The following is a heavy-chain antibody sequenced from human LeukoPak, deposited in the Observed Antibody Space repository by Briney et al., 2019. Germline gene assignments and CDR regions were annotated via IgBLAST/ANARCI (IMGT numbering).Heavy chain of an antibody. CDR1: GFTFSSYK. CDR3: ATAGYGSGSYFDY. V-gene: IGHV3-48*03. Sequence: GGSLRLSCAASGFTFSSYKMNWVRQNPGKGLEWVSYISSSGSTIYYADSVKGRFTISRDNAKNSLYLQMNSLRAEDTAVYYCATAGYGSGSYFDYWGQGTLVTVSS. CDR2: ISSSGSTI. D-gene: IGHD3-10*01. J-gene: IGHJ4*02.